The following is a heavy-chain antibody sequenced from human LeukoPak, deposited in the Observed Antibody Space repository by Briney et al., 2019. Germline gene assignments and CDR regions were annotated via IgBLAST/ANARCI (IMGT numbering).Heavy chain of an antibody. CDR2: ITSIGTYI. CDR3: ARGEEYSSSLYQCDY. V-gene: IGHV3-21*01. CDR1: GFTFSDYN. J-gene: IGHJ4*02. D-gene: IGHD6-13*01. Sequence: PGGSLRLSCAASGFTFSDYNMNWVRQAPGKAMEWVSSITSIGTYIFYADSVKGRFTISRDNAKKSLHLQMNSLRAEDTALYYCARGEEYSSSLYQCDYWGQGTLVTVSS.